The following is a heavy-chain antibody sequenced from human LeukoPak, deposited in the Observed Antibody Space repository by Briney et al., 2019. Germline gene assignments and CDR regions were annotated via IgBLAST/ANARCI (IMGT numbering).Heavy chain of an antibody. CDR2: ISYSGTT. CDR1: GGSISSSTYY. Sequence: SETLSLTCSVSGGSISSSTYYWGWIRQPPGKGLEWIGSISYSGTTYYNPSLKSRVTISVDTSKNQFSLKLSSVTAADTAVYYCARGDKQLVFNRNKGGFDPWGQGTLVTVSS. D-gene: IGHD6-13*01. J-gene: IGHJ5*02. V-gene: IGHV4-39*07. CDR3: ARGDKQLVFNRNKGGFDP.